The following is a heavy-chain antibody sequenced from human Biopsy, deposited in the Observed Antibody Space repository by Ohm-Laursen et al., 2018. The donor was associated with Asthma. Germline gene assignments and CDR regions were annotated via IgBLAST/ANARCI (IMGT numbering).Heavy chain of an antibody. V-gene: IGHV3-30*04. CDR3: AKEGVAGTHIED. CDR2: ISYDGSSI. J-gene: IGHJ4*02. CDR1: RFTYE. D-gene: IGHD6-19*01. Sequence: SLRLSRSASRFTYEMHWVRQAPGKGLEWVAVISYDGSSIYYADSVKGRFTISRDNSKNTLSLQMNSLTAEDTAVYYCAKEGVAGTHIEDWGQGTLVTVSS.